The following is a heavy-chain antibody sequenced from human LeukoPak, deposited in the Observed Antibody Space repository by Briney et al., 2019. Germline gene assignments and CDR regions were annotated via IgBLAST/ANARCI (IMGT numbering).Heavy chain of an antibody. CDR1: GDSITSKRSY. Sequence: SETLSLTCSVSGDSITSKRSYWGWLRQPPGKGLEWIGTIDYTEATYYNPSLESRVTISTDTSKKQFSLKLSSVTAADTAVYYCARRDYYGSGSYYHFDYWGQGTLVTVSS. CDR3: ARRDYYGSGSYYHFDY. CDR2: IDYTEAT. V-gene: IGHV4-39*01. J-gene: IGHJ4*02. D-gene: IGHD3-10*01.